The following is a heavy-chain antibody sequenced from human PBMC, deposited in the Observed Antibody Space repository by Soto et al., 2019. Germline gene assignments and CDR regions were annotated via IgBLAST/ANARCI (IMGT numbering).Heavy chain of an antibody. CDR2: INHSGST. D-gene: IGHD1-26*01. Sequence: SETLSLTCAVYGGSFSGYYWSWIRQPPGKGLEWIGEINHSGSTNYNPSLKSRVTISVDTSKNQFSLKLSSVTAADTAVYYCERPFRGATAFDYWGQGTLVTVSS. CDR1: GGSFSGYY. J-gene: IGHJ4*02. V-gene: IGHV4-34*01. CDR3: ERPFRGATAFDY.